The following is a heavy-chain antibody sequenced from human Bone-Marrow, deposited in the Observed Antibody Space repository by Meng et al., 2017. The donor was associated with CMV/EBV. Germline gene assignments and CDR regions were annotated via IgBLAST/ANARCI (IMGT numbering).Heavy chain of an antibody. CDR2: SYYSGST. CDR3: ARDRGDV. V-gene: IGHV4-59*01. CDR1: GGSISSYY. Sequence: SETLSLTCTVSGGSISSYYWSWIRQPPGKGLEWIGYSYYSGSTNYNPSLTIRVTITVDTSKNQFPLKLSSVTAADTAVYYCARDRGDVWGQGTTVTVSS. J-gene: IGHJ6*02.